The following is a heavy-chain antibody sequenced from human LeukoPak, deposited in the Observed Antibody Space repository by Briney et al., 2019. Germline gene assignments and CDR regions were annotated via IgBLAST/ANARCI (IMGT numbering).Heavy chain of an antibody. V-gene: IGHV3-23*01. Sequence: PGGSLRLSCAASGFTFSSYAMSWVRQAPGKGLEWVSAISGSGGSTYYAGSVKGRFTISRDNSKNTLYLQMNSLRAEDTAVYYCAKDLPHSTMIVVVPSPMDVWGKGTTVTVSS. J-gene: IGHJ6*03. CDR1: GFTFSSYA. CDR3: AKDLPHSTMIVVVPSPMDV. CDR2: ISGSGGST. D-gene: IGHD3-22*01.